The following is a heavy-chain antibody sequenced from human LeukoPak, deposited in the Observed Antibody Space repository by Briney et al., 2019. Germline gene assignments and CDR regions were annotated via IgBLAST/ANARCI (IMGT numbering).Heavy chain of an antibody. J-gene: IGHJ4*02. CDR3: ARQEGSSGYYDFDY. CDR2: IYYSGST. V-gene: IGHV4-59*08. Sequence: PSETLSLTCTVSGGSISSYYWSWIRQPPGKGLEWIGYIYYSGSTNYNPSLKSRVTISVDTSKNQFFLKLSSVTAADTAVYYCARQEGSSGYYDFDYWGQGTLVTVSS. D-gene: IGHD3-22*01. CDR1: GGSISSYY.